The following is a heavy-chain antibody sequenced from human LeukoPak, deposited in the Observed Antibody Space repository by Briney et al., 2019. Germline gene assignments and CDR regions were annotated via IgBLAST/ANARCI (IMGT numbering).Heavy chain of an antibody. J-gene: IGHJ4*02. V-gene: IGHV3-66*02. CDR2: VYSDGTT. Sequence: GVSLRLSCAASGFTVSSDYMSWVRQAPGKGLEWVSIVYSDGTTYYADSVKGRFSVSRDISKNTMSVQMNGLRPEDTAVYYCARVNYAGGFDYWGQGTLVTVSS. D-gene: IGHD1-7*01. CDR1: GFTVSSDY. CDR3: ARVNYAGGFDY.